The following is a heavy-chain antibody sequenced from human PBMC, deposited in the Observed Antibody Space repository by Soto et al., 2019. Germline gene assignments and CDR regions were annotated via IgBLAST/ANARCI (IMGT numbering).Heavy chain of an antibody. CDR3: AKVGGGSSRLKNYCGMDV. Sequence: QVQLVESGGGVVQPGRSLRLSCAASGFTFSSYGMHWVRQAPGKGLEWVAVISYDGSNKDYADSVKGRFTINRENSKNTVYRRMNSQRDKDTAVYYCAKVGGGSSRLKNYCGMDVWGQGTTVTVSS. D-gene: IGHD2-15*01. CDR2: ISYDGSNK. V-gene: IGHV3-30*18. CDR1: GFTFSSYG. J-gene: IGHJ6*02.